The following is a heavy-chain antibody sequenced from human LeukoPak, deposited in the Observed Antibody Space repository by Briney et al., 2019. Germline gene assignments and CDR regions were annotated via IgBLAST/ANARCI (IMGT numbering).Heavy chain of an antibody. CDR1: GYTFTGYY. J-gene: IGHJ1*01. Sequence: ASVKVSCKASGYTFTGYYMHWVRQAPGQGLEGMGWINPNSGGTNYAQKFQGRVTMTRDTSISTACMELSRLTSDDTAVYYCARGYYDSSGFEYFQDWGQGTLVTVSS. CDR3: ARGYYDSSGFEYFQD. D-gene: IGHD3-22*01. CDR2: INPNSGGT. V-gene: IGHV1-2*02.